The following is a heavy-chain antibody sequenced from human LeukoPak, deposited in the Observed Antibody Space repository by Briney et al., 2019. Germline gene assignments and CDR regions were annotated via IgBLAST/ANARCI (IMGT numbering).Heavy chain of an antibody. CDR1: GGSISSYY. V-gene: IGHV4-59*08. D-gene: IGHD2-15*01. Sequence: SSETLSLTCTVSGGSISSYYWSWIRQPPGKGLEWIGYIYYSGSTNYNPSLKSRVTISVDTSKNQFSLKLSSVTAADTAVYYCARLKVVVAATPDYFDYWGRGTLVTVSS. CDR2: IYYSGST. J-gene: IGHJ4*02. CDR3: ARLKVVVAATPDYFDY.